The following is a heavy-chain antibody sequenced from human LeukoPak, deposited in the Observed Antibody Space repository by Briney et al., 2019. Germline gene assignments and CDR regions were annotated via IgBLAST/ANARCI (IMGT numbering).Heavy chain of an antibody. J-gene: IGHJ4*02. Sequence: SETLSLTCAVYGGAFSGYYWSWIRQPPGKGLEWIGEINHSGSTNYNPSLKSRVTISVDTSKNQFSLKLSSVTAADTAVYYCAREHAAYYYDSSGFDYWGQGTLVTVSS. D-gene: IGHD3-22*01. CDR2: INHSGST. CDR1: GGAFSGYY. CDR3: AREHAAYYYDSSGFDY. V-gene: IGHV4-34*01.